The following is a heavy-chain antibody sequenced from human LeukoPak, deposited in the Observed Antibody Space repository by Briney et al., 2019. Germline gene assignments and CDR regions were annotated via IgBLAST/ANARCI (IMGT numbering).Heavy chain of an antibody. V-gene: IGHV3-21*04. D-gene: IGHD3-22*01. Sequence: GGSLRLSCAASGFTFSSYGMHWVRQAPGKGLEWVSSISSSSSYIYYADSVKGRFTISRDNAKNSLYLQMNSLRAEDTAIYYCAKYVFSAYRAFDYWGQGTLVTVSS. J-gene: IGHJ4*02. CDR1: GFTFSSYG. CDR2: ISSSSSYI. CDR3: AKYVFSAYRAFDY.